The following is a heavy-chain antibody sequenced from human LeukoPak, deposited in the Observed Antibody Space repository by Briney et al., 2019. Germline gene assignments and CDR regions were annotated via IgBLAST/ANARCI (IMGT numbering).Heavy chain of an antibody. V-gene: IGHV3-21*01. CDR2: ISTRSTYI. D-gene: IGHD1-14*01. CDR1: GFTFSYYA. CDR3: ARYSYRYYFDY. Sequence: GGSLRLSCAASGFTFSYYAMNWVRQAPGKGLEWVSSISTRSTYIYYADSLKGRFTISRDNAENSLYLQMNSLRAEDTAVYYCARYSYRYYFDYWGQGTLVTVSS. J-gene: IGHJ4*02.